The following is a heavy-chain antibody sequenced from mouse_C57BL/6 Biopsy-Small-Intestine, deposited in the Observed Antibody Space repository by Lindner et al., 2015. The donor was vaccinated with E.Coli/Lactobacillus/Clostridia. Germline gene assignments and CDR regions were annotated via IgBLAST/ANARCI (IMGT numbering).Heavy chain of an antibody. CDR1: GYAFSSSW. CDR3: ARFGYGAMDY. J-gene: IGHJ4*01. V-gene: IGHV1-82*01. D-gene: IGHD1-1*01. CDR2: IYLGDGDT. Sequence: VQLQESGPELVKPGAAMKISCKASGYAFSSSWMNWVKQWPGKGLEWIGRIYLGDGDTNYNGKFKAKATLTADKSSSTAYMQLSSLTSEDSAVYFCARFGYGAMDYWGQGTSVTVSS.